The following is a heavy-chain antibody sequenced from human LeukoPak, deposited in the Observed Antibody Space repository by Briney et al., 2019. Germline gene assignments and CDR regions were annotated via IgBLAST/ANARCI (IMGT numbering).Heavy chain of an antibody. V-gene: IGHV3-23*01. CDR1: GXTFNNYA. J-gene: IGHJ2*01. CDR3: AKALRNYVSYWYFDL. Sequence: GGSLRLSCAASGXTFNNYAMSWVRQPPGRGLEWVSLISGSGGSTYYADSVKGRFTISRDNSKNTLYLQMNSLRADDTAVYYCAKALRNYVSYWYFDLWGRGTLVTVSS. CDR2: ISGSGGST. D-gene: IGHD3-10*02.